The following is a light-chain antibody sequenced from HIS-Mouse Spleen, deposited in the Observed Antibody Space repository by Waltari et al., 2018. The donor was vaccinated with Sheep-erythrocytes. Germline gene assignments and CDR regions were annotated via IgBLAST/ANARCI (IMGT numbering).Light chain of an antibody. CDR2: GVS. CDR1: STDVGGYNY. CDR3: CSYAGSYNHV. V-gene: IGLV2-11*01. J-gene: IGLJ1*01. Sequence: QSALTQPRSVSGSPGQSVTISCTGTSTDVGGYNYVSWYQQRPGKAPKPMIYGVSKRPSGGPVRFSGSKSGNTASRTISGLQAEDEADYYCCSYAGSYNHVFATGTKVTVL.